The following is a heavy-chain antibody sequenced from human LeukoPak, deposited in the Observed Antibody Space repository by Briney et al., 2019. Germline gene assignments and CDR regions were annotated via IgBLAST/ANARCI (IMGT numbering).Heavy chain of an antibody. CDR3: ARDFRFLEWPGGYGMDV. Sequence: SETLSLTCNVSGGSISSYYWSWIRQPPGKGLEWIGYIYYSGSTNYNPSLKSRVTISVDTSKNQFSLKLSSVTAADTAVYYCARDFRFLEWPGGYGMDVWGQGTTVTVSS. CDR2: IYYSGST. J-gene: IGHJ6*02. CDR1: GGSISSYY. D-gene: IGHD3-3*01. V-gene: IGHV4-59*01.